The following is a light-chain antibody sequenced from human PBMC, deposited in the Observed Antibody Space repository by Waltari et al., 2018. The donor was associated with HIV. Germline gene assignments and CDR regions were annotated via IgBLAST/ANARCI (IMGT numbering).Light chain of an antibody. Sequence: QSVLTKPPSVSAAPGQKVTMSCSGGTSNIANNYVSWYQQLPGTAPKVLIYENNKRPSGIPDRFSGSKSGTSATLGITGLQTGDEADYYCGTWDNSLSGVVFGGGTKLTV. CDR1: TSNIANNY. CDR2: ENN. CDR3: GTWDNSLSGVV. V-gene: IGLV1-51*02. J-gene: IGLJ2*01.